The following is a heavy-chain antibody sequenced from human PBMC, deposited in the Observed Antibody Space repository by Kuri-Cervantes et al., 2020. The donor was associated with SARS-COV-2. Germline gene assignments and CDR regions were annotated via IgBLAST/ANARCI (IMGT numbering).Heavy chain of an antibody. Sequence: SETLSLTSPVSGYSISSGYYWGWIRQPPGKGLEWIGSIYHGGNTYYNPSLKRRVTISADTSKNQFSLKLSSVTEADTAVYYCARDKGTYKKRYNYYYYMDVWGKGTTVTVSS. J-gene: IGHJ6*03. V-gene: IGHV4-38-2*02. CDR1: GYSISSGYY. CDR2: IYHGGNT. CDR3: ARDKGTYKKRYNYYYYMDV. D-gene: IGHD1-14*01.